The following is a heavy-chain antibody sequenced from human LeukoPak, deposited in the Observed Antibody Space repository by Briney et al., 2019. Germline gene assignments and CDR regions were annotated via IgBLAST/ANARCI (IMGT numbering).Heavy chain of an antibody. CDR3: ARSPHILTGEKFEY. Sequence: GASVKVSCKASGYTFTGYYMHWVRQAPGQGLEWIGWINPKSGGTNYAEKFQGRVTMTRDTSISTAYMEVIRLRSDDTAVYYCARSPHILTGEKFEYWGQGTRVTVSS. CDR1: GYTFTGYY. CDR2: INPKSGGT. V-gene: IGHV1-2*02. J-gene: IGHJ4*02. D-gene: IGHD3-9*01.